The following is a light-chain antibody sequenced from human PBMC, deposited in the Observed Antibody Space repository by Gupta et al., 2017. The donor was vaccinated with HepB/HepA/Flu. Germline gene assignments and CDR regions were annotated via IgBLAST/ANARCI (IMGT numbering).Light chain of an antibody. CDR1: DSDVGGYDY. J-gene: IGLJ2*01. CDR3: SSYGGNSDGG. CDR2: QVS. Sequence: QSALTQPPSASGSPGQSITISCTGSDSDVGGYDYVSWYQQHPGKAPKRIIFQVSKRPSGVPDRFSGSKSGRKDSLTVSGVQAEDEADDDCSSYGGNSDGGFGGGTKLTVL. V-gene: IGLV2-8*01.